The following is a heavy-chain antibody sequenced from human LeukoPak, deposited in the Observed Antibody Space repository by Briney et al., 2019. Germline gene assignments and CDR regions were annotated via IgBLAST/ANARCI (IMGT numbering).Heavy chain of an antibody. D-gene: IGHD3-10*01. CDR3: AKVMSWFGELL. V-gene: IGHV3-23*01. CDR2: IFPSGGEI. J-gene: IGHJ4*02. CDR1: GFTFSTFA. Sequence: PGGSLRLSCAASGFTFSTFAVIWVRQPPGEGREWVSSIFPSGGEIHYADSVKGRFTISRDKSKNTLYLQMNSLGAEDTAVYYCAKVMSWFGELLWGQGTLVTVSS.